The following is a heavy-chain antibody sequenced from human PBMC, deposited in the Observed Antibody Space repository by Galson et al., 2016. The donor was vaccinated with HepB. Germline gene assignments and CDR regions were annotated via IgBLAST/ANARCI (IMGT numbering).Heavy chain of an antibody. J-gene: IGHJ4*02. Sequence: SETLSLTCSVSGGSISTSTHYWGWIRQPPGKGLEWIATLYYTGTTYKNPSPGSRLILSVDPSKNRFSLMMTSVTAADTAIYYCARLRANFPADFDSWGQGTLVTVSS. D-gene: IGHD5-24*01. V-gene: IGHV4-39*01. CDR2: LYYTGTT. CDR1: GGSISTSTHY. CDR3: ARLRANFPADFDS.